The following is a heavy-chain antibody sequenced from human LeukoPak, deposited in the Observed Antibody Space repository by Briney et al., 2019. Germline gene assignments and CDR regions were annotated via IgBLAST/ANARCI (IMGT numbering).Heavy chain of an antibody. J-gene: IGHJ4*02. Sequence: LTGGSLRLSCADSRFTFSSYTMNWVRQAPGKGLEWVSAISGSGGSTYYADSVKGRFTISRDNSKNTLYLQMTSLRAEDTAVYYCAKGMNYFDSSGQSYPIDYWGQGTLVTVSS. V-gene: IGHV3-23*01. CDR3: AKGMNYFDSSGQSYPIDY. CDR2: ISGSGGST. CDR1: RFTFSSYT. D-gene: IGHD3-22*01.